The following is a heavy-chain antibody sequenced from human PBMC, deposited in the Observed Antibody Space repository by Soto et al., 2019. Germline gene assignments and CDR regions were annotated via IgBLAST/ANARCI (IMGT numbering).Heavy chain of an antibody. D-gene: IGHD6-19*01. CDR1: GFTFSGSA. V-gene: IGHV3-73*01. J-gene: IGHJ3*02. CDR3: ARDGPNSSGWLIGAFDI. Sequence: GGSLRLSCAASGFTFSGSAMHWVRQASGKGLEWVGRIRSKANSYATAYAASVKGRFTISRDDSKNTAYLQMNSLKTEDTAVYYCARDGPNSSGWLIGAFDIWGQGTMVTVSS. CDR2: IRSKANSYAT.